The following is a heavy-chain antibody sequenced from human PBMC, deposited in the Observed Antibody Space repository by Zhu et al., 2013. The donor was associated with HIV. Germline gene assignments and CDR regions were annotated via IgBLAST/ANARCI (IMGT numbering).Heavy chain of an antibody. Sequence: WINPNSGGTNYAQKFQGRVTMTRDTSISTAYMELSRLRSDDTAVYYCARGPNCSGGSCYGIGYYYYYYGMDVWGQGTTVTVSS. CDR3: ARGPNCSGGSCYGIGYYYYYYGMDV. D-gene: IGHD2-15*01. V-gene: IGHV1-2*02. J-gene: IGHJ6*02. CDR2: INPNSGGT.